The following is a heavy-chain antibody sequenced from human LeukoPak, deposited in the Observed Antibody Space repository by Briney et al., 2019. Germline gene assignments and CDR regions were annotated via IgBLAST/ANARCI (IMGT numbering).Heavy chain of an antibody. CDR3: ARATGEGFNL. J-gene: IGHJ2*01. Sequence: SETLSLTCTISGGSISTYYWSWIRQPAGKGLEWIGRIYTSGNTNYTPSLKSRVTMSVDTSKNQFSLKLNSVTAADTALYYCARATGEGFNLWGRGTLVTVSS. CDR1: GGSISTYY. D-gene: IGHD3-10*01. V-gene: IGHV4-4*07. CDR2: IYTSGNT.